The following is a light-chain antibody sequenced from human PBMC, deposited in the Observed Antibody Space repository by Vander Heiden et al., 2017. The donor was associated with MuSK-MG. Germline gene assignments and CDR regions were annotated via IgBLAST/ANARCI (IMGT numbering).Light chain of an antibody. V-gene: IGKV1-39*01. CDR1: QSISSY. CDR2: AAS. J-gene: IGKJ2*01. Sequence: DVQMTQSPSSLSASVGDRVTITCRASQSISSYLNWYQQKPGKAPKLLIYAASSLQSGVPSRFSGSGSGTDFTLTISSLQPEDFATYYCQQCNSNPHTFGQGTKLEIK. CDR3: QQCNSNPHT.